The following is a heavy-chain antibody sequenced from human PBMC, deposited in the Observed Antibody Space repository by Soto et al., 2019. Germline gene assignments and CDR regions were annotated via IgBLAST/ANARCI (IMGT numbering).Heavy chain of an antibody. CDR3: ASLRFLEWFVMYYYGMDV. J-gene: IGHJ6*02. CDR2: ISYDGSNK. CDR1: GFTFSSYA. V-gene: IGHV3-30-3*01. D-gene: IGHD3-3*01. Sequence: GGSLRLSCAASGFTFSSYAMHWVRQAPGKGLERVAVISYDGSNKYYADSVKGRFTISRDNSKNTLYLQMNSLRAEDTAVYYCASLRFLEWFVMYYYGMDVWGQGTTVTVSS.